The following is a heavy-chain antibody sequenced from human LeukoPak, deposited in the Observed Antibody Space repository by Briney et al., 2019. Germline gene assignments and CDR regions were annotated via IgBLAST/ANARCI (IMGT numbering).Heavy chain of an antibody. CDR1: AFTFNNYG. J-gene: IGHJ4*02. CDR3: AKSLSDGYDY. D-gene: IGHD3-22*01. Sequence: GGSLRLSCAASAFTFNNYGMHWVRQAPGKGLEWVAVISYDGSYKYYTDSVKGRFTISRDNSKNTLHLQMNSLRADDTAVYYCAKSLSDGYDYWGQGTPVTVS. CDR2: ISYDGSYK. V-gene: IGHV3-30*18.